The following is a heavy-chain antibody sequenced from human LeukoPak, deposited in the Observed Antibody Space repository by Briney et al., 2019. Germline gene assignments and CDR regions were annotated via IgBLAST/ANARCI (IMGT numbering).Heavy chain of an antibody. CDR2: IFPTSREI. CDR3: ATYRQVLLPFEA. V-gene: IGHV3-23*01. J-gene: IGHJ5*02. Sequence: GGSLRLSCAASGFTFSSFAMIWVRQPPGKGLEWVSSIFPTSREIHYADSVRGRFTISRDNSKSTLSLQMNSLRAEDTAIYYCATYRQVLLPFEAWGQGTLVTVSS. CDR1: GFTFSSFA. D-gene: IGHD2-8*02.